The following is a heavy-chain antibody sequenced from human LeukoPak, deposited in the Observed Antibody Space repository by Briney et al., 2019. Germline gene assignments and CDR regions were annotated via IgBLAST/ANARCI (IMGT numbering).Heavy chain of an antibody. CDR1: GFTFDAYG. CDR2: ISSSSSYI. J-gene: IGHJ3*02. D-gene: IGHD1-26*01. Sequence: GGSLRLSCAASGFTFDAYGISWVRQAPGQGLEWVSSISSSSSYIYYADSVKGRFTISRDNATNSLYLQMNSLRAEDTAVYYCARDPGAYDVFDIWGQGTMVTVSS. CDR3: ARDPGAYDVFDI. V-gene: IGHV3-21*01.